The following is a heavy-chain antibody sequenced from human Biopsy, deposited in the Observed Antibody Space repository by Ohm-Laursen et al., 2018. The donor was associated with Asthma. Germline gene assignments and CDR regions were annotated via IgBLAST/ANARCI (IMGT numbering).Heavy chain of an antibody. CDR1: GFTFSSYG. J-gene: IGHJ4*02. V-gene: IGHV3-33*01. CDR2: IWYDGSNK. CDR3: ARKARHGDYDFDY. Sequence: LSLTCAASGFTFSSYGMHWVRQAPGKGLEWVAVIWYDGSNKYYADSVKGRFTISRDNSKNTLYLQMNSLRAEDTAVYYCARKARHGDYDFDYWGQGTQVTVSS. D-gene: IGHD4-17*01.